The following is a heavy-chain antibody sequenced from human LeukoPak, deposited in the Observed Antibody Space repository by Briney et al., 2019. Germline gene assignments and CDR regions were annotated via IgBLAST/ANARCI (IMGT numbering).Heavy chain of an antibody. V-gene: IGHV4-59*12. CDR3: AREEWAWDWNARQYYGMDV. D-gene: IGHD1-1*01. J-gene: IGHJ6*02. Sequence: PSETLSLTCTVSGGSISSYSWSWIRQPPGKGLEWIGSIYYSGSTYYNPSLKSRVTISVDTSKNQFSLKLSSVTAADTAVYYCAREEWAWDWNARQYYGMDVWGQGTTVTVSS. CDR2: IYYSGST. CDR1: GGSISSYS.